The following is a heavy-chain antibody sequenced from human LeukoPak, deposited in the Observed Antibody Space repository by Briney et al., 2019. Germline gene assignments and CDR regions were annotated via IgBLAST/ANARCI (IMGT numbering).Heavy chain of an antibody. CDR3: ARDRPPAAAGYYYYGMDV. D-gene: IGHD6-13*01. J-gene: IGHJ6*02. CDR2: TSGSGGST. CDR1: GFTFSSYA. Sequence: GGSLRLSCAASGFTFSSYAMSWVRQAPGKGLEWVSATSGSGGSTYYADSVKDRFTISRDNSKNTLYLQMNSLRAEDTAVYYCARDRPPAAAGYYYYGMDVWGQGTTVTVSS. V-gene: IGHV3-23*01.